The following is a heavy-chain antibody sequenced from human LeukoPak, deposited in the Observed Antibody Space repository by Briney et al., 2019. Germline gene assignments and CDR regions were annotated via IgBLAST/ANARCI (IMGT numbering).Heavy chain of an antibody. V-gene: IGHV5-51*01. D-gene: IGHD5-18*01. CDR1: GYSFTNYW. Sequence: GESLKISCKGSGYSFTNYWIAWVRQMPGKGLEWMGFIYPGDSDTRYSPSFQGQVSISADKSISTAYLYWNSPKASDTAMYYFARRHKRGAYSYGVDYWGQGTLVTVSS. J-gene: IGHJ4*02. CDR2: IYPGDSDT. CDR3: ARRHKRGAYSYGVDY.